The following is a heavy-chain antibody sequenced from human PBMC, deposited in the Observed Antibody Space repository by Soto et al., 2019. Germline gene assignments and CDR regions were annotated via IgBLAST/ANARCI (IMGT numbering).Heavy chain of an antibody. Sequence: ASVKVSCKASGYTFTGYAMHWVRQAPGQRLEWMGWINAGNGNTKYSQKFQGRVTITRDTSAGAAYMELSSLSSEDTAVYYCAKDRITMIVVGPLDYWGQGTLVTVSS. CDR2: INAGNGNT. CDR1: GYTFTGYA. D-gene: IGHD3-22*01. CDR3: AKDRITMIVVGPLDY. J-gene: IGHJ4*02. V-gene: IGHV1-3*01.